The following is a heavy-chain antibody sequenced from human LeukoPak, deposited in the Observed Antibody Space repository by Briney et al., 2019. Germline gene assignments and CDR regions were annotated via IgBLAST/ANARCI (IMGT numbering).Heavy chain of an antibody. CDR3: ARASLERRRDYYYGMDV. D-gene: IGHD1-1*01. Sequence: SVKVSCKASGGTFSSYAISWVRQAPGQGLEWMGGIIPIFGTANYAQKFQGRVTITADESTSTAYMELSSLRSEDTAVYYCARASLERRRDYYYGMDVWGQGTTVTVSS. V-gene: IGHV1-69*13. J-gene: IGHJ6*02. CDR1: GGTFSSYA. CDR2: IIPIFGTA.